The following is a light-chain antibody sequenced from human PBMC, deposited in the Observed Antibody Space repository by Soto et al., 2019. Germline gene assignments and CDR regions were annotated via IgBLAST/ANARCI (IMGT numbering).Light chain of an antibody. CDR3: AAWDDSLSGWM. V-gene: IGLV1-47*01. CDR1: SSNIGSDY. Sequence: QSVLTQPPSASGTPGQRVTISCSGSSSNIGSDYVYWFHQLPGTAPKLLIFRNNQRPSGVPDRFSGSKSGTSASLAISGLRSEDEADYYCAAWDDSLSGWMFGGGTKLTVL. CDR2: RNN. J-gene: IGLJ3*02.